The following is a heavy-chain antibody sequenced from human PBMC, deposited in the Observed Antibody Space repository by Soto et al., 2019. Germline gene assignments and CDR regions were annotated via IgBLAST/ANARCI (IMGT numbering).Heavy chain of an antibody. CDR3: GTRAGGGGY. CDR1: GFTVSNNY. CDR2: IYSGGYT. V-gene: IGHV3-53*01. J-gene: IGHJ4*02. Sequence: EVQLVESGGGLIQPGGSLRLSCAVSGFTVSNNYMSWVRQAPGKGLEGVSVIYSGGYTAYGDSVKGRFTISRDNSKNNLFLKKNARGAGGAAGFYWGTRAGGGGYWGQGTLVTVSS. D-gene: IGHD3-10*01.